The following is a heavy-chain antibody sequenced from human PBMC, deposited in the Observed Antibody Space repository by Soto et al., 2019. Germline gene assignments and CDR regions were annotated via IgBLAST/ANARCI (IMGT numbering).Heavy chain of an antibody. Sequence: QVQLVQSGPEVKKSGASVKVSCKASAYTFTTYGVSWVRQAPGQGREWMGWISGYNGQTNYAQKFRGRVTFTTDTSTSTAYMELRSLRPDDTAMYFCARDTRKELWVEGLNAMDVWGQGTTVTVSS. CDR2: ISGYNGQT. CDR3: ARDTRKELWVEGLNAMDV. J-gene: IGHJ6*02. V-gene: IGHV1-18*01. CDR1: AYTFTTYG. D-gene: IGHD3-16*01.